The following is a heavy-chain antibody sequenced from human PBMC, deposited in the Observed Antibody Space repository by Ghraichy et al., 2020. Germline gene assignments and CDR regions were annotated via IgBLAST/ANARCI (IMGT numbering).Heavy chain of an antibody. V-gene: IGHV4-39*01. CDR3: ARHGNFLLYFDY. CDR2: IYYSGST. CDR1: GGSISSSSYY. J-gene: IGHJ4*02. D-gene: IGHD2/OR15-2a*01. Sequence: SETLSLTCTVSGGSISSSSYYWGWIRQPPGKGLEWIGSIYYSGSTYYNPSLKSRVTISVDTSKNQFSLKLSSVTAADTAVYYCARHGNFLLYFDYWGQGTLVTVSS.